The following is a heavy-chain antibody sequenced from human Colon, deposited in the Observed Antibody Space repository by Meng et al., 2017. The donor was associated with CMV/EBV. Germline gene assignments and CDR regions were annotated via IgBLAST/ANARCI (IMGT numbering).Heavy chain of an antibody. CDR2: FYNTVGST. D-gene: IGHD3/OR15-3a*01. J-gene: IGHJ4*02. CDR3: AREAPGTVNFDL. CDR1: GYSFTNYH. Sequence: SSKAAGYSFTNYHIHWVRQAPGQRLEWLGTFYNTVGSTNYAQKFQGRITMTRDTSASTVYFELSSLTSEDTAMYYCAREAPGTVNFDLWGQGTLVTVSS. V-gene: IGHV1-46*01.